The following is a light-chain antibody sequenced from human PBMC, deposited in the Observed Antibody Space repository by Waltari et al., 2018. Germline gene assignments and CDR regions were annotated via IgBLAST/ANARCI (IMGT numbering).Light chain of an antibody. CDR1: QSVGSY. CDR2: DAS. Sequence: EIVLTQSPATLSLSPGERAPLPCRASQSVGSYLPWYQQKPGQAPRLLIYDASNRATGMPARFSGSGSGTDFTLTISSLEPEDFAVYYCQQRSNWPITFGPGTKVDIK. J-gene: IGKJ3*01. V-gene: IGKV3-11*01. CDR3: QQRSNWPIT.